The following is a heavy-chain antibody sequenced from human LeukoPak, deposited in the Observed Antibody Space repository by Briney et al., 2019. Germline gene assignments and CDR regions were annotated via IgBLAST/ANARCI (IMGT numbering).Heavy chain of an antibody. CDR2: IYTSGST. J-gene: IGHJ4*02. Sequence: PSETLSLTCTVSGGSISSYSWNWIRQPAGKGPEWIGRIYTSGSTNYNPSLKSRVTMSVDTSKNQFSLKLSSVTAADTAIYYCARASSGSYYYFTTGAREPWSPSPQ. CDR3: ARASSGSYYYFTT. D-gene: IGHD3-22*01. V-gene: IGHV4-4*07. CDR1: GGSISSYS.